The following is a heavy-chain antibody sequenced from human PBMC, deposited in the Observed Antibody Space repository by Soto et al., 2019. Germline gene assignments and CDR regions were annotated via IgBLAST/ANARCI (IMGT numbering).Heavy chain of an antibody. J-gene: IGHJ6*02. Sequence: SATVSYRADGNRFTGCYLRYVRKTPGKGLEWMGGIIPIFGTANYAQKFQGRVTITADESTSTAYMELSSLRSEDTAVYYCARAYSGYDYYYYYGMDVWGQGTTVTGPS. CDR1: GNRFTGCY. CDR2: IIPIFGTA. D-gene: IGHD5-12*01. CDR3: ARAYSGYDYYYYYGMDV. V-gene: IGHV1-69*13.